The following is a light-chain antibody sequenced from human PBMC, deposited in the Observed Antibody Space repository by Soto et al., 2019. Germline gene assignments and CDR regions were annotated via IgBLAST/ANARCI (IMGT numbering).Light chain of an antibody. V-gene: IGLV2-8*01. CDR2: EVT. J-gene: IGLJ2*01. CDR3: SSYGGNNNIL. CDR1: SNDVGNYDF. Sequence: QSALTQTPSASGSPGQSVTISCTGTSNDVGNYDFVSWYQQHPGKAPKLIIYEVTKRPLGVPARFSGSKSGNAASLTVSGLQAEDEAHYYCSSYGGNNNILFGGGTKLTVL.